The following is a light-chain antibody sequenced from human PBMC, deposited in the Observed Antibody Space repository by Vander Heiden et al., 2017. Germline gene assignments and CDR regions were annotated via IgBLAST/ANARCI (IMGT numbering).Light chain of an antibody. CDR1: NSGSKS. J-gene: IGLJ2*01. CDR3: QVWDTFSDHRV. Sequence: SYVLTQPPSVSVAPGQTARITCGGDNSGSKSVHWYQQRPGQAPLLVVYDDSDRPSGIPERFSGSNSGNTATLTITRVEAGDEADYYCQVWDTFSDHRVFGGGTRLTVL. V-gene: IGLV3-21*02. CDR2: DDS.